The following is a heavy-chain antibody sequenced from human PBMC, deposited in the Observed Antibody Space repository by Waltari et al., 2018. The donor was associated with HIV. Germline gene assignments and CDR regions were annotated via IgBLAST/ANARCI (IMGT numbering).Heavy chain of an antibody. Sequence: QVQLVQSGAEVKKPGASVKVSCKASGYTFTRYYTYWVRQAPGQGLEWMGISNPSGGSTSDAQKIQGRVTMTRDTSTSTVYMELSSLRSEDTAVYYCASGYIPYGMDVWGQGTTVTVSS. D-gene: IGHD6-13*01. J-gene: IGHJ6*02. V-gene: IGHV1-46*01. CDR2: SNPSGGST. CDR3: ASGYIPYGMDV. CDR1: GYTFTRYY.